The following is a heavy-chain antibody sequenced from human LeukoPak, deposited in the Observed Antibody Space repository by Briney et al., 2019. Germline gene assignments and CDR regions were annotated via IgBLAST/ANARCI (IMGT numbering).Heavy chain of an antibody. CDR1: GGTFTSYG. V-gene: IGHV1-18*01. J-gene: IGHJ4*02. D-gene: IGHD3-10*01. CDR2: ISAFDGNT. CDR3: ARDGYGSGKGFFDY. Sequence: APVKVSCKASGGTFTSYGFTWVRQAPGQGPEWMGWISAFDGNTNSAQKFQGRVTMTTDTSSSTAYMELRSLTSDDTAVYYCARDGYGSGKGFFDYWGQGTLVTVSS.